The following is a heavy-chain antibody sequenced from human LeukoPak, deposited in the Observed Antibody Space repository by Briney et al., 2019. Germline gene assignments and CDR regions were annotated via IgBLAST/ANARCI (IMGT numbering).Heavy chain of an antibody. CDR1: GFTFSSYS. CDR3: ARVEDCSGGSCYSGH. J-gene: IGHJ4*02. CDR2: ISSSSSYI. V-gene: IGHV3-21*01. Sequence: GGSLRLSCAASGFTFSSYSMNWVRQAPGKGLEWVSSISSSSSYIYYADSVKGRFTISRDNAKNSLYLQMNSLRAEDTAVYYCARVEDCSGGSCYSGHWRQGTLVTVSS. D-gene: IGHD2-15*01.